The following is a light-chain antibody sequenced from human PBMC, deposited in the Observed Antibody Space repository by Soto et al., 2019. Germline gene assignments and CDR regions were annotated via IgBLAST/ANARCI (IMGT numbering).Light chain of an antibody. J-gene: IGKJ3*01. CDR2: AAS. Sequence: DIQMTQSPSSLSASVGDRVTITRRASQGISNYLAWYQQKPGKVPKLLIYAASTLQSGVPSRFSGSGSGTDFTLTISSLQPEDVATYYCQKYNSAPHTFGPGTKVHIK. V-gene: IGKV1-27*01. CDR1: QGISNY. CDR3: QKYNSAPHT.